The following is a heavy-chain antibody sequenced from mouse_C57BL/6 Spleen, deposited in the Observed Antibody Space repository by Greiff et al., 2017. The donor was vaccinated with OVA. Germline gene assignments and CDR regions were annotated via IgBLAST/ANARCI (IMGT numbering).Heavy chain of an antibody. CDR2: IYPSDSET. D-gene: IGHD2-10*02. CDR1: GYTFTSYW. CDR3: ARAPSNYDAMDY. Sequence: VQLQQPGAELVRPGSSVKLSCKASGYTFTSYWMDWVKQRPGQGLEWIGNIYPSDSETHYNQKFKDKATLTVDKSSSTAYMQLSSLTSEDSAVYYCARAPSNYDAMDYWGQGTSVTVSS. V-gene: IGHV1-61*01. J-gene: IGHJ4*01.